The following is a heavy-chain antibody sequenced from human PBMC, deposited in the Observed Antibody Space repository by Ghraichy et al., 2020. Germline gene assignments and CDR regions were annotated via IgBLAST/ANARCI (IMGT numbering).Heavy chain of an antibody. CDR3: ARDTASQYYDSSGYYHPPLGYFDL. Sequence: GESLNISCAASGFTFSSYWMSWVRQAPGKGLEWVANIKQDGSEKYYVDSVKGRFTISRDNAKNSLYLQMNSLRAEDTAVYYCARDTASQYYDSSGYYHPPLGYFDLWGRGTLVTVSS. CDR1: GFTFSSYW. D-gene: IGHD3-22*01. J-gene: IGHJ2*01. V-gene: IGHV3-7*01. CDR2: IKQDGSEK.